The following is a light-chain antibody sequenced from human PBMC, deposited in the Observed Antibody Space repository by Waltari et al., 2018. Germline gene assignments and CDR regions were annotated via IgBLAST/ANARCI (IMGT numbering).Light chain of an antibody. V-gene: IGKV1-9*01. J-gene: IGKJ4*01. CDR1: QGISSY. Sequence: DIQLTQSPSFLSASVGDSVTITCRASQGISSYLTWFQQKPGKAPKLLIYAASTLQSGVPSRFSGSGSGTEFTLTISSLQPEDLATYYCHQVNSYPLTFGGGTKVEIK. CDR3: HQVNSYPLT. CDR2: AAS.